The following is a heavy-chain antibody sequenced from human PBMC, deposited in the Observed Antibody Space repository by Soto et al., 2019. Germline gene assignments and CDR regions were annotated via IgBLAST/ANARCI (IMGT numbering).Heavy chain of an antibody. CDR2: ISGSGFGT. V-gene: IGHV3-23*01. D-gene: IGHD3-16*01. CDR1: GFTFSSYA. J-gene: IGHJ4*02. Sequence: GGSLRLSCAASGFTFSSYAMSWVRQAPGKGLEWVSAISGSGFGTYYADSVKGRFTVSRDNSKNTLYLQMNSLRAEDTAVYYCASRLLGLFDYWGQGTLVTVSA. CDR3: ASRLLGLFDY.